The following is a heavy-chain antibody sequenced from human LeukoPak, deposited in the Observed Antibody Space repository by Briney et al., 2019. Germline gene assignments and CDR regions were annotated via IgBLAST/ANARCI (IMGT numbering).Heavy chain of an antibody. J-gene: IGHJ3*02. CDR1: GFTVSSNS. D-gene: IGHD2-15*01. Sequence: GGSLRLSCTVSGFTVSSNSMSWVRQAPGKGLEWVSEIYSDGTTYYAASVKGRFSISRDNSKNTVYLQMNSLRVEDTAVYYCARELRRHGVFDIWGQGTMVTVSS. CDR3: ARELRRHGVFDI. V-gene: IGHV3-53*01. CDR2: IYSDGTT.